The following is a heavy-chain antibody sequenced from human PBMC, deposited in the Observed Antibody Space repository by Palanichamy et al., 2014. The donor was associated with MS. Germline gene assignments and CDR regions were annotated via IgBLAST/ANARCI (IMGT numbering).Heavy chain of an antibody. D-gene: IGHD3-16*01. Sequence: QVQLVESGGGLVNPGGSLRLSCVASGFTFTDYYMSWVRQVPGKGLEWVSYITSSGSHTTYPDSVEGRFTISRDNARNSLYLQMHSLRVEDTAVYYCARDGGHEGALDAFDMWGQGTLVTVSS. CDR1: GFTFTDYY. V-gene: IGHV3-11*06. J-gene: IGHJ3*02. CDR2: ITSSGSHT. CDR3: ARDGGHEGALDAFDM.